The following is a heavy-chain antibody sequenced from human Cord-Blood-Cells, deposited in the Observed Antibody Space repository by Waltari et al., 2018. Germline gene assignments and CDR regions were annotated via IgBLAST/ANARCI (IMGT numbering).Heavy chain of an antibody. D-gene: IGHD3-9*01. V-gene: IGHV3-48*02. CDR1: GFTFSSYS. CDR2: ISRSSSTI. CDR3: ARDLRRSNYFDY. Sequence: EVQLVESGGGLVQPGGSLRLSCAASGFTFSSYSMNWVRQAPGKGLEWVSYISRSSSTIYYADSVKGRFTSSRDNAKNSLYLQRNSLRDEDTAVYYCARDLRRSNYFDYWGQGTLVTVSS. J-gene: IGHJ4*02.